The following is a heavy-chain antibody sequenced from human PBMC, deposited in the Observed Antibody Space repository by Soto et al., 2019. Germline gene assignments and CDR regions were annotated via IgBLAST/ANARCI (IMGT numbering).Heavy chain of an antibody. J-gene: IGHJ4*02. V-gene: IGHV3-30*18. CDR3: AKGGAAAGSLTDY. CDR1: GFTFSSYG. CDR2: ISYDGSNK. D-gene: IGHD6-13*01. Sequence: QVQLVESGGGVVQPGRSLRLSCAASGFTFSSYGVHWVRQAPGKGLEWVAVISYDGSNKYYADSVKGRFTISRDNSKNTLYLQMNSLRAEDTAVYYCAKGGAAAGSLTDYWGQGTLVTVSS.